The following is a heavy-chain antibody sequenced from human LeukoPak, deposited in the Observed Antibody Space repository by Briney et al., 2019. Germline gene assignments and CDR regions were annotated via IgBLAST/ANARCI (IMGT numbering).Heavy chain of an antibody. V-gene: IGHV3-21*01. CDR1: GFTFSSYS. J-gene: IGHJ6*03. Sequence: GGSLRLSCAASGFTFSSYSMNWVRQAPGKGLEWVSSISSSSSYIYYADSVKGRFTISRDNAKNSLYLQMNSLRAEDTAVCYCARLVVPAAIGYYYYMDVWGKGTTVTVSS. CDR3: ARLVVPAAIGYYYYMDV. D-gene: IGHD2-2*01. CDR2: ISSSSSYI.